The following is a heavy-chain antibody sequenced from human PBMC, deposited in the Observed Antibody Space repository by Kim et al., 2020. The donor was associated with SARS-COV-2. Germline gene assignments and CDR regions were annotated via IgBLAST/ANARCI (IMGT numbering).Heavy chain of an antibody. J-gene: IGHJ4*02. V-gene: IGHV3-48*03. D-gene: IGHD5-18*01. Sequence: YADSVKGRFTISRDNAKNSLYLQMNSLRAEDTAVYYCARGYSYGLYYFDYWGQGTLVTVSS. CDR3: ARGYSYGLYYFDY.